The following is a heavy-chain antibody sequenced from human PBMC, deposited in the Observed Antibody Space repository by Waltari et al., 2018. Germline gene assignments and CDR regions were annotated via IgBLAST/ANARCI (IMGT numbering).Heavy chain of an antibody. CDR1: GFTFSSYG. CDR3: AKQYYDFWSGQDYFDY. CDR2: IRYDGSNK. V-gene: IGHV3-30*02. D-gene: IGHD3-3*01. J-gene: IGHJ4*02. Sequence: QVQLVESGGGVVQPGGSLRLSWAASGFTFSSYGMHWVRQAPGKGLEWVAFIRYDGSNKYYADSVKGRFTISRDNSKNTLYLQMNSLRAEDTAVYYCAKQYYDFWSGQDYFDYWGQGTLVTVSS.